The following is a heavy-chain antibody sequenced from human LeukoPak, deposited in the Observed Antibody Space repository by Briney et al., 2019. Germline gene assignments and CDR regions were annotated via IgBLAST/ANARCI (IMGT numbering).Heavy chain of an antibody. Sequence: SETLSLTCAVSGGSISSNNWWSWVRPPPGKGLEWIGEIYHSGSTNYNPSLKGRVTISVDKSKNQFSLKLSSVTAADTAVYYCARVVTVTTHFDLWGRGTLVTVSS. CDR1: GGSISSNNW. V-gene: IGHV4-4*02. CDR2: IYHSGST. D-gene: IGHD4-17*01. J-gene: IGHJ2*01. CDR3: ARVVTVTTHFDL.